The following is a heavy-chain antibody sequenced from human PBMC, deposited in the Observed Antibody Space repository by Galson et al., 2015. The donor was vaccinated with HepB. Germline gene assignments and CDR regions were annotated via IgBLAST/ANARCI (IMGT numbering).Heavy chain of an antibody. CDR3: TRDRPIDY. J-gene: IGHJ4*02. Sequence: SLRLSCATSGFTFGDFAMAWFRQAPGKGLEWVGFIRNKVDGETTKYAASVKGRFTISRDDSKSIAYLQMNSLKTEDTALYYCTRDRPIDYWGQGTLVTVSP. V-gene: IGHV3-49*03. CDR1: GFTFGDFA. CDR2: IRNKVDGETT.